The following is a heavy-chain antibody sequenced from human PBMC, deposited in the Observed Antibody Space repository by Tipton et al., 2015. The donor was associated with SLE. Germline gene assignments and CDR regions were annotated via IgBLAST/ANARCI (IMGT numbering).Heavy chain of an antibody. Sequence: SLRLSCTASGFTFGDYAMSWVRQAPGKGLEWVSAISGSGGSTYYADSVKGRFTISRDNSKNTLYLQMNSLRAEDTAVYYCAKEGSGSSDYWGQGTLVTVSS. D-gene: IGHD3-10*01. CDR3: AKEGSGSSDY. V-gene: IGHV3-23*01. J-gene: IGHJ4*02. CDR2: ISGSGGST. CDR1: GFTFGDYA.